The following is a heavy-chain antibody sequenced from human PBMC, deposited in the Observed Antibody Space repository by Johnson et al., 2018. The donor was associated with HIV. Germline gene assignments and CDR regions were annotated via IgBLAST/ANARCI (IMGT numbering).Heavy chain of an antibody. CDR1: GFTVRNNY. D-gene: IGHD3-22*01. V-gene: IGHV3-53*01. CDR2: IYSGGIT. J-gene: IGHJ3*02. Sequence: VQLVESGGGWIQPGGSLRLSCAVSGFTVRNNYMSWVRQAPGKGLAWVSLIYSGGITYYADPVMGRFTISRDNFKNTLYPQMNSLSFEDTALYYCAIGFSDSSGYGYAFDIWCQGTMVTVSP. CDR3: AIGFSDSSGYGYAFDI.